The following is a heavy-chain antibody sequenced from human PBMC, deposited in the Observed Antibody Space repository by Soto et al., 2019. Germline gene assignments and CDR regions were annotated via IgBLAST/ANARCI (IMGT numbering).Heavy chain of an antibody. Sequence: GGSLRLSCAASGFTFSSYAMSWVRQAPGNGLEWVANISHGGSEKYYADSVKGRFTISRDNAKNSLYLQMNSLRAEDTAVYYCARQVEMATINDYWGQGTLVTVSS. V-gene: IGHV3-7*01. D-gene: IGHD5-12*01. CDR2: ISHGGSEK. CDR3: ARQVEMATINDY. CDR1: GFTFSSYA. J-gene: IGHJ4*02.